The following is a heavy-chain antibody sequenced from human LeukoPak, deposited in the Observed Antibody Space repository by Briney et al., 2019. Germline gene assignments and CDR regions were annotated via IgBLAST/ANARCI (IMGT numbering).Heavy chain of an antibody. J-gene: IGHJ4*02. Sequence: GGSLRLSCAASGFTFSSYAMSWVRQAPGKGLEWVSGISGSGGITYYADSVKGRFTISRDNSKNTLYLQISSLRVEDTAVYYCANVHRWTDAPYYFDDWGQGTLVTVSS. V-gene: IGHV3-23*01. CDR2: ISGSGGIT. D-gene: IGHD2-15*01. CDR3: ANVHRWTDAPYYFDD. CDR1: GFTFSSYA.